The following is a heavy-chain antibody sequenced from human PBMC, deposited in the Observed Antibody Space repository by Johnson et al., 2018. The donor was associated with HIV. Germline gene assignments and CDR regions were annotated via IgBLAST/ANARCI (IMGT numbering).Heavy chain of an antibody. J-gene: IGHJ3*01. V-gene: IGHV3-11*04. CDR1: GFTVSSNY. Sequence: VQLVESGGGLIQPGGSLRLSCAASGFTVSSNYMSWVRQAPGKGLEWVSAVSSSGSTIYYADSVKGRFTISRDNAKNSLYLQMNSLRAEDTAVYYCARGGLLWFGHPADWGQGTMVTVSS. CDR2: VSSSGSTI. CDR3: ARGGLLWFGHPAD. D-gene: IGHD3-10*01.